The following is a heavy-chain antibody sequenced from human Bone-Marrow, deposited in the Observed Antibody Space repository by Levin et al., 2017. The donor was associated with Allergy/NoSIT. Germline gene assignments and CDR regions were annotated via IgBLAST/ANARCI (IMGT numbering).Heavy chain of an antibody. J-gene: IGHJ6*03. CDR1: GFTFTKYA. CDR2: LSSDGSEK. D-gene: IGHD4-17*01. Sequence: GGSLRLSCAASGFTFTKYAMHWVRQAPGKGLEWVAILSSDGSEKSYADSVKGRFTISRDNSENTLYLQMSSLRPEDTAVYYCAKDSTMTIETTSYMDVWGAGTTVAVSS. V-gene: IGHV3-30*18. CDR3: AKDSTMTIETTSYMDV.